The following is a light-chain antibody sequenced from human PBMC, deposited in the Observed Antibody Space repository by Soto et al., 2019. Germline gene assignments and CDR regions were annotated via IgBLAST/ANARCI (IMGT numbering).Light chain of an antibody. CDR3: QERYNWPNT. Sequence: EIVLTQSPATLSLSPGERATLSCRTSQRVGTYLAWYQHNPGQAPRLRIYDASNSATGIPARFSGSGSGTDFTLTISSPEPEDFSVYYCQERYNWPNTFGQGTKLEIK. J-gene: IGKJ2*01. V-gene: IGKV3-11*01. CDR2: DAS. CDR1: QRVGTY.